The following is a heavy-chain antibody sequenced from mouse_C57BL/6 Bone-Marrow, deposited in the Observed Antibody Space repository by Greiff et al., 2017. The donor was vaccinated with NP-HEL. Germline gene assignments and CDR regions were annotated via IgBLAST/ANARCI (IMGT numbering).Heavy chain of an antibody. J-gene: IGHJ3*01. Sequence: VQLQQSGAELVMPGASVKLSCKASGYTFTSYWMHWVKQRPGQGLEWIGEIDPSDSYTNYNQKFKGKSTLTVDKSSSTAYMQLSSLTSEDSAVYYCARGNWDGGFAYWGQGTLVTVSA. D-gene: IGHD4-1*02. V-gene: IGHV1-69*01. CDR2: IDPSDSYT. CDR1: GYTFTSYW. CDR3: ARGNWDGGFAY.